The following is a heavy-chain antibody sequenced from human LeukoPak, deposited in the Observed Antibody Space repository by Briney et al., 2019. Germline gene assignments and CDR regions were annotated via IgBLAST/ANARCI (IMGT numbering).Heavy chain of an antibody. CDR3: ARKDYYYYRMDV. V-gene: IGHV4-31*03. CDR2: IYYSGST. CDR1: GGSISSGGYY. Sequence: PSETLSLTCTVSGGSISSGGYYWSWIRQHPGKGLEWIGYIYYSGSTYYNPSLKSRVTISVDTSKNQFSLKLSSVTAADTAVYYCARKDYYYYRMDVWGQGTTVTVSS. J-gene: IGHJ6*02.